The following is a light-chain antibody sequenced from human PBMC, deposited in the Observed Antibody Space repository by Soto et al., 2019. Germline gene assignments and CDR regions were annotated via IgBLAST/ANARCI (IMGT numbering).Light chain of an antibody. Sequence: QAVVTQPPSVSAAPGQKVTISCSGSSSNIGNNYVSWYQQLPGTAPKLLIYDNNKRPSGIPDRFSGSKSGTSATLGITGLQTGDEADYYCGKWDSSLRAYVFGTGTKVTVL. J-gene: IGLJ1*01. CDR1: SSNIGNNY. CDR3: GKWDSSLRAYV. V-gene: IGLV1-51*01. CDR2: DNN.